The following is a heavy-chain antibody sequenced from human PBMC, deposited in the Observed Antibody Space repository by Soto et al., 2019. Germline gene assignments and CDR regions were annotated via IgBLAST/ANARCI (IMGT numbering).Heavy chain of an antibody. D-gene: IGHD3-22*01. CDR2: INAGNGNT. V-gene: IGHV1-3*01. CDR3: ARGPNYYDSSGYSDY. Sequence: ASVKVSCKASGYTFTSYAMHWVRQAPGQRLEWMGWINAGNGNTKYSQKFQGRVTITRDTSASTAYMELSSLRSEDTAVYYCARGPNYYDSSGYSDYWGQGTLVTVSS. J-gene: IGHJ4*02. CDR1: GYTFTSYA.